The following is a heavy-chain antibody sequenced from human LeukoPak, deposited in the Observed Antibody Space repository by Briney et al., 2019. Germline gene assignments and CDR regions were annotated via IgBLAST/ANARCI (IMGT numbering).Heavy chain of an antibody. CDR1: GFTFSSYA. D-gene: IGHD2-21*02. CDR2: ISGSGGNT. V-gene: IGHV3-23*01. CDR3: AKGRTTVVVTAIPN. Sequence: GGSLRLSRAASGFTFSSYAMSWVRQAPGKGLEWVSGISGSGGNTYNADSVKGRFTISRDNSKNTLYLQMNSLRAEDTAVYYCAKGRTTVVVTAIPNWGQGTLVTVSS. J-gene: IGHJ4*02.